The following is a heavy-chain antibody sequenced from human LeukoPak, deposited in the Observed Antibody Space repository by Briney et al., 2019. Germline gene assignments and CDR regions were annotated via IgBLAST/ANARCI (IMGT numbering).Heavy chain of an antibody. J-gene: IGHJ4*02. CDR3: ARVDDILTGYYPFDY. CDR1: GFTFSSYS. D-gene: IGHD3-9*01. V-gene: IGHV3-21*01. Sequence: PGGSLRLSCAASGFTFSSYSMNWVRQAPGKGLEWVSSISSSSSYIYYADSVKGRFTISRDNAKNSLYLQMNSLRAEDTAVYYCARVDDILTGYYPFDYWGQGTLVTVSS. CDR2: ISSSSSYI.